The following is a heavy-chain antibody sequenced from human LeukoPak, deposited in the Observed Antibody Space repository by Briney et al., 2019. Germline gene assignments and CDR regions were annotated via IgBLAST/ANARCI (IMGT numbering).Heavy chain of an antibody. CDR3: AKGPYDILTGYSGDY. J-gene: IGHJ4*02. V-gene: IGHV3-23*01. D-gene: IGHD3-9*01. CDR2: ISGSGGST. Sequence: GGSLRLSCAASGFTFSNYAMSWVRQAPGKGLEWVSAISGSGGSTYYADSVKGRFTISRDNSKNTLYLQMNSLRAEDTAVYYCAKGPYDILTGYSGDYWGQGTLVTVSS. CDR1: GFTFSNYA.